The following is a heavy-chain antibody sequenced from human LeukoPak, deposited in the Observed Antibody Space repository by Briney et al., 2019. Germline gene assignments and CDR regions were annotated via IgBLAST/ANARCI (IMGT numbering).Heavy chain of an antibody. Sequence: PGGSLRLSCSASGFTFSSYAMSWVRQAPGKGLEWVPIISGSDGSAYYADSVKGRFAISRDNSKNTLYLQMNSLRAEDTAVYYCAKAGAVVVVAAKYFDYWGQGTLVTVSS. CDR2: ISGSDGSA. CDR1: GFTFSSYA. CDR3: AKAGAVVVVAAKYFDY. V-gene: IGHV3-23*01. J-gene: IGHJ4*02. D-gene: IGHD2-15*01.